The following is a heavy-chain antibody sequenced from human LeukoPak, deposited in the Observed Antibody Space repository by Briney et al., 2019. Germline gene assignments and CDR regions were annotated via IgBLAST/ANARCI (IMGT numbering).Heavy chain of an antibody. D-gene: IGHD2-15*01. CDR2: ISGSATST. V-gene: IGHV3-23*01. J-gene: IGHJ4*02. Sequence: QPGGSLRLSCADSGFTFSNYALSWVRHAPGKGLEWVSAISGSATSTYYADSVQGRFTISRDNSKNTLYLQMNSLRAEDTAIYYCAKHPRGYCIDGSCYDGSFDCWGQGTLVTVSS. CDR1: GFTFSNYA. CDR3: AKHPRGYCIDGSCYDGSFDC.